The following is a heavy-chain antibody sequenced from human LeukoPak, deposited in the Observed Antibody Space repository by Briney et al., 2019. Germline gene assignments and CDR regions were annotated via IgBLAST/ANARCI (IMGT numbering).Heavy chain of an antibody. CDR1: GYTFTSYY. CDR2: INPSGGST. Sequence: GASVKVSCKASGYTFTSYYMHRVRQAPGQGLEWMGIINPSGGSTSYAQKFQGRVTMTRDTSTSTVYMELSSLRSEDTAVYYCARVSYCSGGSCYGLRYWGQGTLVTVSS. D-gene: IGHD2-15*01. J-gene: IGHJ4*02. V-gene: IGHV1-46*01. CDR3: ARVSYCSGGSCYGLRY.